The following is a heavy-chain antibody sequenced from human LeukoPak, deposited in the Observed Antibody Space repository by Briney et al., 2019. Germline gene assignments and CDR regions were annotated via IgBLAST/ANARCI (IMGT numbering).Heavy chain of an antibody. CDR2: IYYSGNT. CDR1: GVSISSSNSY. Sequence: SETLSLTCTVSGVSISSSNSYWGWIRQPPGKGLEWIGSIYYSGNTYYNASLKSQASISINTSKNQFSLRLTSVTAADTAVYYCARQTGSGLFILPGGQGTLVTVSS. CDR3: ARQTGSGLFILP. J-gene: IGHJ4*02. D-gene: IGHD3/OR15-3a*01. V-gene: IGHV4-39*01.